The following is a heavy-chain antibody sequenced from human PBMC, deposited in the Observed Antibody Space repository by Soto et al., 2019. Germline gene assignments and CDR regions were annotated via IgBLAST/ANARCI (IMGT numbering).Heavy chain of an antibody. J-gene: IGHJ4*02. Sequence: QVQLVESGGGVVQPGRSLRLSCAASGFTFSSYGMHWVRQAPGKGLEWVAVISYDGSNKYYADSVKGRFTISRDNSKSTLYLQMNSLRAEDTAVYYCAKTAPDPYRSGWYRDYWGQGTLVTVSS. CDR2: ISYDGSNK. D-gene: IGHD6-19*01. CDR3: AKTAPDPYRSGWYRDY. V-gene: IGHV3-30*18. CDR1: GFTFSSYG.